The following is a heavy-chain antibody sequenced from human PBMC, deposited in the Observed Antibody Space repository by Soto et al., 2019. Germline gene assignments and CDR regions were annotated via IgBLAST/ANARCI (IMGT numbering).Heavy chain of an antibody. CDR1: GFTFSGYW. V-gene: IGHV3-7*03. CDR3: ARSGSETDF. Sequence: EVQLVESGGGLVQPGGSLRLSCAASGFTFSGYWMSWVRQAPGKGLEWVANIKEDGSEKNYVDSVKGRFTISRDNAMNSLFLQMNSLRAEDTAVYFCARSGSETDFLGQGTLVTVSS. J-gene: IGHJ4*02. CDR2: IKEDGSEK. D-gene: IGHD5-12*01.